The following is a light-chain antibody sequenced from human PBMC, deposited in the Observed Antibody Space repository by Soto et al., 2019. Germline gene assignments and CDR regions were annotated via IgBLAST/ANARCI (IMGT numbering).Light chain of an antibody. Sequence: QSALTQPPSVSGSPGQSVTISCTGTSTDFVSYNRVSWYQQPPGTAPTLIIYEASNRPSGVPDRFSGSKSGNTASLTISGLQAADEADYYCSLYTSENTYVVGTGTKVTVL. J-gene: IGLJ1*01. CDR2: EAS. V-gene: IGLV2-18*01. CDR3: SLYTSENTYV. CDR1: STDFVSYNR.